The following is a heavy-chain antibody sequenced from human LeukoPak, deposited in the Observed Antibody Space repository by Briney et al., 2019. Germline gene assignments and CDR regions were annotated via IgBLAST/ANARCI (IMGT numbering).Heavy chain of an antibody. CDR1: GGSISRHY. D-gene: IGHD1-14*01. CDR3: ARRTAKWNHRSPEFDP. J-gene: IGHJ5*01. CDR2: ISYSGSI. Sequence: SETLSLTCTVSGGSISRHYWSWIRQAPGKGLEWIGYISYSGSINYKTSLKSRVTISLHTSTNQFSLNLTSVTAADTAEYFCARRTAKWNHRSPEFDPWGQGTLVIVSS. V-gene: IGHV4-59*08.